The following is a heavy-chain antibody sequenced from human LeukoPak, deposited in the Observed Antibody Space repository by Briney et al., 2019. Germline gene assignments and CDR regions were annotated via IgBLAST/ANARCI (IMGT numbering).Heavy chain of an antibody. J-gene: IGHJ4*02. CDR2: ISSSSSYI. D-gene: IGHD3-10*01. Sequence: KPGGSLRLSCAASGFTFSSYSMNWVRQAPGKGLEWVSSISSSSSYIYYADSVKGRFTISRDNSKNTLYLQMNSLRAEDTAVYYCEAYGSGSYGSFDYWGQGTLVTVSS. V-gene: IGHV3-21*01. CDR3: EAYGSGSYGSFDY. CDR1: GFTFSSYS.